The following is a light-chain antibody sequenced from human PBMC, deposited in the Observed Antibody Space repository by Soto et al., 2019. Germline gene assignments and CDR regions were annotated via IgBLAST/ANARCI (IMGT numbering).Light chain of an antibody. Sequence: QSALTQPRSVSGSPGQSVTISCTGTSSDVAGYNYVSWYQQHPGKAPKLMIYDVTKRPSGVPDRFSGSKSGNTASLTISGLQADDEADYYCCSYAGSDTLVFGGGTKLTVL. V-gene: IGLV2-11*01. CDR2: DVT. CDR1: SSDVAGYNY. CDR3: CSYAGSDTLV. J-gene: IGLJ2*01.